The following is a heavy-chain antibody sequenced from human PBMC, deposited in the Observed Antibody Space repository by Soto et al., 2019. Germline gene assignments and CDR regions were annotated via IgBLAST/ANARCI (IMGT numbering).Heavy chain of an antibody. D-gene: IGHD3-22*01. Sequence: SETLSLTCAVSGGSINSGDYYWSWIRQPPGKGLEFTGYIYYSGSTYYNSSLKSRVTISVDTSKNQFSLKLTSVTAADTAVYYCARVPFYDSSGRSYYFDYWGQGTLVTVSS. CDR2: IYYSGST. CDR3: ARVPFYDSSGRSYYFDY. V-gene: IGHV4-30-4*01. J-gene: IGHJ4*02. CDR1: GGSINSGDYY.